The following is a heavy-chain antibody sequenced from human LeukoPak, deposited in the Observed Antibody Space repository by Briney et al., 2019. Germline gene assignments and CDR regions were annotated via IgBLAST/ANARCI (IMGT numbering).Heavy chain of an antibody. J-gene: IGHJ4*02. V-gene: IGHV4-61*01. CDR2: IYYSGST. CDR3: AVLYYYDSSGYFDY. CDR1: GGSVSSGSFY. Sequence: SETLSLTCTVSGGSVSSGSFYWSWIRQPPGKTLEWIGYIYYSGSTDYTPSLKSRVTISVDTSKNQFSLKLSSVTAADTAVYYCAVLYYYDSSGYFDYWGQGTLVTVS. D-gene: IGHD3-22*01.